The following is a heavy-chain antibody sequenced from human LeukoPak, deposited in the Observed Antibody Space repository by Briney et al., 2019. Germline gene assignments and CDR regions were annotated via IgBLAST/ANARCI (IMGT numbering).Heavy chain of an antibody. V-gene: IGHV5-51*01. CDR1: GFSFTNYW. CDR2: VHPVDSKT. Sequence: GESLKISCKASGFSFTNYWIGWVRQMPGKGLQWMGFVHPVDSKTRYSPSFQGQVTISADKSISTAYLQWSSLSDTDTAMYYCARHSSVAGTSGCFDSWGQGTLVTVSS. J-gene: IGHJ5*01. D-gene: IGHD6-19*01. CDR3: ARHSSVAGTSGCFDS.